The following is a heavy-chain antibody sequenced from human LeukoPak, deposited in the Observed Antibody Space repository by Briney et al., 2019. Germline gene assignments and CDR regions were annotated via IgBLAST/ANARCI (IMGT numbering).Heavy chain of an antibody. D-gene: IGHD4-17*01. CDR2: ISGSDGST. V-gene: IGHV3-23*01. CDR3: AKTHKGTTVPNYYYYYMDV. Sequence: LPGGSLRLSCAASGFTFSSYGMSWVRQAPGKGLEWVSAISGSDGSTYYADSVKGRFTISRDNSKNTLYLQMNSLRAEDTAVYYCAKTHKGTTVPNYYYYYMDVWGKGTTVTISS. J-gene: IGHJ6*03. CDR1: GFTFSSYG.